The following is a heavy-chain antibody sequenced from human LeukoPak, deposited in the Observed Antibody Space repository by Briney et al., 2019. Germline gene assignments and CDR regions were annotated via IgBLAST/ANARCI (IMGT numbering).Heavy chain of an antibody. CDR3: ARENSYYDNDY. D-gene: IGHD3-22*01. V-gene: IGHV3-48*01. CDR2: ISSSSSTI. CDR1: GFTFSSYS. Sequence: GGSLRLSCAASGFTFSSYSMNWVRQAPGKGLEWVSYISSSSSTIYYADSVKGRFTISRDNAKNSLYLQMNSLRAEDTAVYYCARENSYYDNDYWGQGTLVTVSS. J-gene: IGHJ4*02.